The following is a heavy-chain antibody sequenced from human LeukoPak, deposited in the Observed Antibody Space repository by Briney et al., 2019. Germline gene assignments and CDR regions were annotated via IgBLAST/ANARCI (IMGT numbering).Heavy chain of an antibody. V-gene: IGHV3-7*01. CDR1: GFAFTPW. CDR3: ARDQSPTMYYGDSPVYHDALDL. Sequence: GGSLRLSCAASGFAFTPWMTWGRPAPGKGVGWVANIDRDGTRQNYMDSVKGRFTISRDNAKKSLYLQMNSLRAEDTAVYYCARDQSPTMYYGDSPVYHDALDLWGQGTTVTVSP. J-gene: IGHJ3*01. CDR2: IDRDGTRQ. D-gene: IGHD2-8*01.